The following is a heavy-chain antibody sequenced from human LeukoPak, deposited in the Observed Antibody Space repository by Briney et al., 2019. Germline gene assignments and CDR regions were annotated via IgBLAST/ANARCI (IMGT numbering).Heavy chain of an antibody. CDR3: ARDFTHYYDSSGYSPGPFDY. J-gene: IGHJ4*02. D-gene: IGHD3-22*01. CDR1: GYTFTSYY. Sequence: GASVKVSCKASGYTFTSYYMHWVRQAPGQGLEWMGIINPSGGSTSYAQKFQGRVTMTRDMSTSTVYMELSSLRSEDTAVYYCARDFTHYYDSSGYSPGPFDYWGQGTLVTVSS. V-gene: IGHV1-46*01. CDR2: INPSGGST.